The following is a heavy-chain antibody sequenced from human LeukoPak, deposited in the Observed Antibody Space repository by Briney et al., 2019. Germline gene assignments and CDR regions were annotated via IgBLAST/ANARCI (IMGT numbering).Heavy chain of an antibody. CDR2: IGSSSSHI. Sequence: GGSLRLSCAASGFTFSDYYMSWIRQAPGKGLEWVSSIGSSSSHIYYADSVKGRFTISRDNARNSLYLQMNSLRAEDTAVYYCARLGYSSSLPDYWGRGTLVTVSS. CDR3: ARLGYSSSLPDY. CDR1: GFTFSDYY. D-gene: IGHD6-6*01. J-gene: IGHJ4*02. V-gene: IGHV3-11*06.